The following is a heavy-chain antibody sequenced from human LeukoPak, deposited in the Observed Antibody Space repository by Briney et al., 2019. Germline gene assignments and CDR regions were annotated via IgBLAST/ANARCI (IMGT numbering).Heavy chain of an antibody. CDR1: GGSISNYY. J-gene: IGHJ4*02. CDR2: IYYSGTT. CDR3: ARSKDILTGYCFDY. Sequence: PSETLSLTCTVSGGSISNYYWNWIRQPPGKGLEWIGYIYYSGTTNYNPSLKSRVSMSVDTSKNQFSLKVTSVTAADTAVYYCARSKDILTGYCFDYWGQGTLVTVSS. V-gene: IGHV4-59*01. D-gene: IGHD3-9*01.